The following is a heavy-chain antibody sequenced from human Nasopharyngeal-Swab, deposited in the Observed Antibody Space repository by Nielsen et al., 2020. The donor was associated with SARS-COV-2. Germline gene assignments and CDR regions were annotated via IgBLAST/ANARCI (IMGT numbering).Heavy chain of an antibody. CDR3: ASTGYSSARDH. J-gene: IGHJ4*02. V-gene: IGHV4-59*13. CDR2: IYYSGST. Sequence: GSLRLSCTVSGGSISSYYWSWIRQPPGKGLEWIGYIYYSGSTNYNPSLKSRVTISVDTSKNQFSLKLSSVTAADTAVYYCASTGYSSARDHWGQGTLVTVSS. D-gene: IGHD6-19*01. CDR1: GGSISSYY.